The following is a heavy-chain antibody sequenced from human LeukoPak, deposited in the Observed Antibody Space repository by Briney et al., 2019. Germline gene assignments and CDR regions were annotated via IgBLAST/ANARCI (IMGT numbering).Heavy chain of an antibody. Sequence: GGSLRLSCAASGFTFSDYYMSWIRQAPGKGLEWVSYISSSGSTIYYADSVKGRFTISRDNAKNSLYLQMHSLRAEDTAVYYCAREAYYYDSSGYPTENYFDYWGQGTLVTVSS. CDR3: AREAYYYDSSGYPTENYFDY. V-gene: IGHV3-11*04. CDR1: GFTFSDYY. CDR2: ISSSGSTI. D-gene: IGHD3-22*01. J-gene: IGHJ4*02.